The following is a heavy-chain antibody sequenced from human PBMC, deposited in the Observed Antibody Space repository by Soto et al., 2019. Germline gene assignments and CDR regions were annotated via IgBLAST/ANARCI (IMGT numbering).Heavy chain of an antibody. D-gene: IGHD6-13*01. Sequence: QLQLQESGSGLVKPSQTLSLTCAVSGGSISGTTYSWSWIRQPPGKGLAWIGYIYDSGNTYYNPSLKCQFSISVDRSKNQFSLKLSSVTAADTAVYYCARGQGAAAGHSNFDYWGQGALVTVSS. V-gene: IGHV4-30-2*01. CDR3: ARGQGAAAGHSNFDY. CDR1: GGSISGTTYS. J-gene: IGHJ4*02. CDR2: IYDSGNT.